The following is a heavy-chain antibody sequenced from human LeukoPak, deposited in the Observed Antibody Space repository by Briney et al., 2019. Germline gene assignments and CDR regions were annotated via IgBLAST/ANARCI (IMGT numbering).Heavy chain of an antibody. CDR1: GGIFINHS. CDR2: IIPIFGTA. CDR3: ARGRGPDHYGSGNISFGY. Sequence: ASVKVSCKVSGGIFINHSITWVRQAPGQGLEWVGGIIPIFGTAKYAQKFQGRVTIIADESTNTAYMELSSLRSEDTAVYYCARGRGPDHYGSGNISFGYWGQGTLVTVSS. J-gene: IGHJ4*02. D-gene: IGHD3-10*01. V-gene: IGHV1-69*13.